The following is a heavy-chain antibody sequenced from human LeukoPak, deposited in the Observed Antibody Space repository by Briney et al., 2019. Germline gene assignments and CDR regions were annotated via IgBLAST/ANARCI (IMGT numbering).Heavy chain of an antibody. V-gene: IGHV3-23*01. D-gene: IGHD3-16*02. J-gene: IGHJ4*02. CDR3: AKRGVVVRVFLVGFHREAYYFDS. CDR2: LSGSAGGT. CDR1: GITLSNYA. Sequence: GGSLRLCCGVPGITLSNYAMSWVRQAPGKGLEWVAGLSGSAGGTTYADSVKGRFTISRDNSKNTLFLQMDRLRAEDTAVYFCAKRGVVVRVFLVGFHREAYYFDSWGQGAQVTVSS.